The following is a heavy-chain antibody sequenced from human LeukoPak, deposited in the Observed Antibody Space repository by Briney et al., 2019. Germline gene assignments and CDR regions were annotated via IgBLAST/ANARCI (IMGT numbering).Heavy chain of an antibody. V-gene: IGHV3-13*05. Sequence: GSLRLSGAASGFAFSRYDMHWVRQAAGKGLEWVSAIGTVGDPYYPGSVKGRFTISRENAKNSLYLQMNSLRAGDTAVYYCARGFLGDAFDIWGQGTMVTVSS. CDR2: IGTVGDP. CDR1: GFAFSRYD. CDR3: ARGFLGDAFDI. D-gene: IGHD3-3*01. J-gene: IGHJ3*02.